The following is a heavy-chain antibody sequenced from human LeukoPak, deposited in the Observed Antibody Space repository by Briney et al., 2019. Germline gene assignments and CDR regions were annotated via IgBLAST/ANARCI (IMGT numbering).Heavy chain of an antibody. CDR3: AREKSDYFDSSGYALDFDY. V-gene: IGHV3-48*03. Sequence: GGSLRLSCAASGFTFSTYEMNWVRQAPGKGPEWVSYISSSGGTIYYTDSVKGRFTIPRDNAKNSLHLQMNSLRAEDTAVYYCAREKSDYFDSSGYALDFDYWGQGTLVTVSS. CDR2: ISSSGGTI. J-gene: IGHJ4*02. D-gene: IGHD3-22*01. CDR1: GFTFSTYE.